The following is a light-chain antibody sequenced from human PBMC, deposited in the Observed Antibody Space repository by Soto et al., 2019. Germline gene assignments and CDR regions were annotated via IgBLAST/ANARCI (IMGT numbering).Light chain of an antibody. J-gene: IGLJ2*01. CDR3: AAWDDSLIGVV. V-gene: IGLV1-47*01. CDR2: RNN. CDR1: SSNIGSDY. Sequence: QSVLTQPPSASGTPGQRVTISCSGSSSNIGSDYVSWYQQLPGTAPKLLIYRNNQRPSGVPDRFSGAKSGTSASLAISGLRSEDEADYYCAAWDDSLIGVVFGGGTKLTVL.